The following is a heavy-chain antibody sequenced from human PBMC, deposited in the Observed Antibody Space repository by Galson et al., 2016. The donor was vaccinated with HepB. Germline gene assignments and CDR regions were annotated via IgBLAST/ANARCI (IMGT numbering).Heavy chain of an antibody. J-gene: IGHJ3*02. D-gene: IGHD3-3*01. CDR1: GFSVSSNS. CDR3: AWSGHYFDAFDI. CDR2: IYSGGST. V-gene: IGHV3-53*01. Sequence: SLRLSCAASGFSVSSNSMNWVRQAPGKGLEWVPVIYSGGSTYYADSVKGRLTISRDNSKNTVYLQMNSLRAEDTAVYYCAWSGHYFDAFDIWGQGTMVTVSS.